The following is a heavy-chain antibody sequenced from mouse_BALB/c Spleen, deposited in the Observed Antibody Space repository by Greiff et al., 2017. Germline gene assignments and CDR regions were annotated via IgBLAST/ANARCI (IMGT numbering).Heavy chain of an antibody. Sequence: VQLQQSGPELVKPGASVKMSCKASGYTFTSYVMHWVQQKPGQGLEWIGYINPYNDGTKYNEKFKGKATLTSDKSSSTAYMELSSLTSEDSAVYYCARGDYYGSSSFAYWGQGTLVTVSA. CDR1: GYTFTSYV. CDR3: ARGDYYGSSSFAY. V-gene: IGHV1-14*01. J-gene: IGHJ3*01. D-gene: IGHD1-1*01. CDR2: INPYNDGT.